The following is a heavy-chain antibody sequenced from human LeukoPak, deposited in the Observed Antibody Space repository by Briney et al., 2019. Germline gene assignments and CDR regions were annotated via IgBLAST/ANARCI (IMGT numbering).Heavy chain of an antibody. CDR1: GFTFNSYW. D-gene: IGHD2-2*01. Sequence: QPGGSLRLSCAASGFTFNSYWMNWVRQAPGKGLEWVANVKQDGSEKYYVDSVKGRFTISRDNAKNSLYLQMNSLRAEDTAVYYCARDVRCSSTSCYRLHYYGMDVWGQGTTVTVSS. CDR3: ARDVRCSSTSCYRLHYYGMDV. V-gene: IGHV3-7*01. J-gene: IGHJ6*02. CDR2: VKQDGSEK.